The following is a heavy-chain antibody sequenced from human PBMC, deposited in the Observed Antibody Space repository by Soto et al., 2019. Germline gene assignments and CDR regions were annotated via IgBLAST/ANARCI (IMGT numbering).Heavy chain of an antibody. CDR1: GVSIISHY. D-gene: IGHD5-12*01. V-gene: IGHV3-53*01. CDR2: IYAGGST. CDR3: ASGENGYNKFYFDF. J-gene: IGHJ4*02. Sequence: EVQLVESGGGLIQRGGSLRLSCAASGVSIISHYMSWVRQAPGKGLEWISLIYAGGSTFYADSVKGRFTISRDNSKNTLYLQMDSLTAEDTAVYYCASGENGYNKFYFDFWGQGTLVTVSS.